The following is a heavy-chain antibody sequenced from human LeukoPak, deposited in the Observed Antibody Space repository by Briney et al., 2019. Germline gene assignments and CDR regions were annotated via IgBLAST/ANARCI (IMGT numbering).Heavy chain of an antibody. D-gene: IGHD3-16*01. CDR2: ISYSGST. J-gene: IGHJ4*02. CDR1: GGSVTSGSYY. Sequence: SETLSLTCTVSGGSVTSGSYYWSWIRQPPGKGLEWIGYISYSGSTNYNPSLKSRITISVDASKNQFSLKVTSVTAADTAVYYCAAICFRKLAIDYWGQGTLVTVSS. V-gene: IGHV4-61*01. CDR3: AAICFRKLAIDY.